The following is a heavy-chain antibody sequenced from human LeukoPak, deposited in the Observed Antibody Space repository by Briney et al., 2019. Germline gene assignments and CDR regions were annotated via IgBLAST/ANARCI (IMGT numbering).Heavy chain of an antibody. V-gene: IGHV4-59*12. J-gene: IGHJ4*02. CDR3: ARRRRTMIVVVIIRDYFDY. Sequence: SETLSLTCTVSGGSISSYYWSWIRQPPGKGLEWIGYIYYSGSTNYNPSLKSRVTISVDTSKNQFSLKLSSVTAADTAVYYCARRRRTMIVVVIIRDYFDYWGQGTLVTVSS. CDR2: IYYSGST. CDR1: GGSISSYY. D-gene: IGHD3-22*01.